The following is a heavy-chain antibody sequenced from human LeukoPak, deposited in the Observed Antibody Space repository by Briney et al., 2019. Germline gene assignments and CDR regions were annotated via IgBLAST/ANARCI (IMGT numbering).Heavy chain of an antibody. CDR1: GSTFTSYG. V-gene: IGHV1-18*01. CDR2: ISANNGNTKYNT. Sequence: ASVKVSCKASGSTFTSYGISWVRQAPGQGLEWMGWISANNGNTKYNTKYAQNLQGRVTMTTDISTSTAYMELRTLRSDDTAVYYSALDRDRSGSQSYWGQGTLVTVSS. D-gene: IGHD1-26*01. J-gene: IGHJ4*02. CDR3: ALDRDRSGSQSY.